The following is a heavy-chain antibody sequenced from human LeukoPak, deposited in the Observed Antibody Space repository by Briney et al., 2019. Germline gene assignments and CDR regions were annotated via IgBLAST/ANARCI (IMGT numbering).Heavy chain of an antibody. CDR3: ARLRPGYCIDY. J-gene: IGHJ4*02. Sequence: PGGSLRLSCAASGFTFSSYEMNWVRQAPGKGLEWVSFISSSGSTIYYADSVKGRFTISRDNAKNSLYLQMNSLRAEDTAVYYCARLRPGYCIDYWGQGTLVTVSP. D-gene: IGHD2-8*02. V-gene: IGHV3-48*03. CDR2: ISSSGSTI. CDR1: GFTFSSYE.